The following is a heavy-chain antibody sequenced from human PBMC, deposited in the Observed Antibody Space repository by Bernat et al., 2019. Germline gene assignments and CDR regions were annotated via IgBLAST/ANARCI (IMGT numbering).Heavy chain of an antibody. CDR3: ARDVGPLPSGLPDY. D-gene: IGHD6-19*01. CDR2: ISYDGSNK. V-gene: IGHV3-30-3*01. J-gene: IGHJ4*02. Sequence: QVQLVESGGGVVQPGRSLRLSCAASGFTFSSYAMHWVRQAPGKGLEWVAVISYDGSNKYYADSVKGRFTISRDNSKNTLYLQMNSLRAEDTAVYYCARDVGPLPSGLPDYWGQGTLVTVSS. CDR1: GFTFSSYA.